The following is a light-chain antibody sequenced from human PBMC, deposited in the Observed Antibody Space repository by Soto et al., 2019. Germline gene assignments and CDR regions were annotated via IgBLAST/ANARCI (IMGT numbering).Light chain of an antibody. Sequence: EIVMTQSPATLSVSPGDRATISCRASQSISGNLAWYQQKPGQGPRLLIYHVSTRTTGTPATFSGSASGTEFTLTISGLQSDDFAVYFCQQYHDWPLTFGPGTKVDI. V-gene: IGKV3D-15*01. CDR3: QQYHDWPLT. CDR2: HVS. CDR1: QSISGN. J-gene: IGKJ3*01.